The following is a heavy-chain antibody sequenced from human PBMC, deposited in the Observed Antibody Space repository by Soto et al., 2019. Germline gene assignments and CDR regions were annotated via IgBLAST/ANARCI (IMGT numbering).Heavy chain of an antibody. V-gene: IGHV1-3*01. CDR3: ARGYDIGFFYYYGLDV. D-gene: IGHD3-9*01. CDR1: GYIFTNYG. CDR2: IAPDKGDT. Sequence: GSVKVSCKASGYIFTNYGMHWVRQAPGQRPEWLGWIAPDKGDTKYPQRFQSRVTIARDISATTVYMELSSLRSEDTAVYYCARGYDIGFFYYYGLDVWGQGTTVTVS. J-gene: IGHJ6*02.